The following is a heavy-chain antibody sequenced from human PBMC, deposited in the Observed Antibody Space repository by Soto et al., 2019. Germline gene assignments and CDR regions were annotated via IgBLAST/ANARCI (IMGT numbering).Heavy chain of an antibody. Sequence: SVKVSCKASGGTFSSYAISWVRQAPGQGLEWMGGIIPIFGTANYAQKFQGRVTITADKSTSTAYMELSSLRSEDTAVYYCARDPNTSGWRHDAFAIWGQGTMVTVSS. V-gene: IGHV1-69*06. J-gene: IGHJ3*02. CDR3: ARDPNTSGWRHDAFAI. CDR2: IIPIFGTA. D-gene: IGHD6-19*01. CDR1: GGTFSSYA.